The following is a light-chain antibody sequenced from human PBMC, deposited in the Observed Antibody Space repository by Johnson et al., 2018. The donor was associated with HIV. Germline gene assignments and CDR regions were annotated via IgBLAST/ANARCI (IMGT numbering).Light chain of an antibody. Sequence: QSVLTQPPSVSAAPGQKVTISCSGSSSNIGNNYVSWYQQLPGTAPKLLIYDNNKRPSGIPDRFSGSKSGTSATLGITGLQTGDEADYYCGTWDSSLSVYVFGT. CDR3: GTWDSSLSVYV. J-gene: IGLJ1*01. CDR1: SSNIGNNY. CDR2: DNN. V-gene: IGLV1-51*01.